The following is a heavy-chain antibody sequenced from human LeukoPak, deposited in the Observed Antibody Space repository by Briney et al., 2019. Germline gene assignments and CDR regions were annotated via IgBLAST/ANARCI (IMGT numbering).Heavy chain of an antibody. V-gene: IGHV4-39*01. CDR2: IYYSGST. Sequence: PSETLSLTCTVSGGSISSSSDYWGWIRQPAGKGLEWIGSIYYSGSTSYNPSLKSRVTISVDTSKNQFSLRLSSVTAADTAVYYCASYPYDSSWSNWGQGTLVTVSS. J-gene: IGHJ4*02. D-gene: IGHD6-13*01. CDR1: GGSISSSSDY. CDR3: ASYPYDSSWSN.